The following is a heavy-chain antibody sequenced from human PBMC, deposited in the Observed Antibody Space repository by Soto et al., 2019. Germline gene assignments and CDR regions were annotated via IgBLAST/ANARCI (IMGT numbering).Heavy chain of an antibody. V-gene: IGHV3-9*01. J-gene: IGHJ3*02. CDR1: GFIFDDYA. CDR2: ISRNSGSI. Sequence: EVQLVESGGGLVQPGRSLRPSCAASGFIFDDYAMHWVRQAPGKGLEWVSSISRNSGSIGYGDSVKGRFTISRDNAKNSLYLQMNSLRAEDTALYYCAKGGSSSWLRDGFDIWGQGTMVTVSS. D-gene: IGHD2-2*01. CDR3: AKGGSSSWLRDGFDI.